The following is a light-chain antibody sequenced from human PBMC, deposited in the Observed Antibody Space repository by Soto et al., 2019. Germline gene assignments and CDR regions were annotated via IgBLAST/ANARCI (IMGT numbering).Light chain of an antibody. Sequence: QLVLTQSPSASASLGASVKLTCTLSSGHSSYAIAWHQQHPERGPRYLMRVKSDGSHIKGDATPDRFSGSSSGAERYLTISILQSEDEADYYCQTWGTGIHVVFGGGTKLTVL. CDR3: QTWGTGIHVV. V-gene: IGLV4-69*01. CDR1: SGHSSYA. J-gene: IGLJ2*01. CDR2: VKSDGSH.